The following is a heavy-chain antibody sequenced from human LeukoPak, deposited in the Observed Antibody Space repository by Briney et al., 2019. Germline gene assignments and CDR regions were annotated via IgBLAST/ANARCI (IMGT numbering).Heavy chain of an antibody. V-gene: IGHV1-18*01. D-gene: IGHD2-15*01. CDR3: ARDFFHGHCSGLTCFLLDS. J-gene: IGHJ4*02. Sequence: GASVKVSCKASGYTFTSYGITWVRQAPGQGPEWMGWISAHYGNTNYAQKFQGRLTMTTDTSTNTAYMELRSLRPDDTAVYFCARDFFHGHCSGLTCFLLDSWGQGSLVTVSS. CDR1: GYTFTSYG. CDR2: ISAHYGNT.